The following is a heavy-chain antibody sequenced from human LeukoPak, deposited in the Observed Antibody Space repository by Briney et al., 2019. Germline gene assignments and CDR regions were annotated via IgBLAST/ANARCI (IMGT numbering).Heavy chain of an antibody. CDR1: GFTFSSYA. D-gene: IGHD2-21*01. CDR3: VCYSYYFDY. CDR2: ISYDGSNK. V-gene: IGHV3-30-3*01. Sequence: GGSLRLSCAASGFTFSSYAMHWVRQAPGKGLEWVAVISYDGSNKYYADSVKGRFTISRDNAKNSLYLQMNSLRDEDTAVYYCVCYSYYFDYWGQGTLVTVSS. J-gene: IGHJ4*02.